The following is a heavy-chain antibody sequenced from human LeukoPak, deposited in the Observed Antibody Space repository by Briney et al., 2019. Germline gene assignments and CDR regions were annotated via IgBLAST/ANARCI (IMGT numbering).Heavy chain of an antibody. J-gene: IGHJ6*04. Sequence: GGSLRLSCAASGFTLSSYAMSWVRQAPGKGLEWVSAISGSVGSAYYADSVKGRPTTPRHNSKHTLYLPMKSLRAEDTAVYYCAKDPVRGVSAMDVWGKGTTVTVSS. D-gene: IGHD3-10*01. CDR1: GFTLSSYA. V-gene: IGHV3-23*01. CDR2: ISGSVGSA. CDR3: AKDPVRGVSAMDV.